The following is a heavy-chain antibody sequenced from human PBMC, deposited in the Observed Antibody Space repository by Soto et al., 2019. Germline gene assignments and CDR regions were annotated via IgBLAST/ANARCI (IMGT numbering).Heavy chain of an antibody. Sequence: TSETLSLTCAVSGGSISSSNWWSWVRQPPGKGLEWIGEIYHSGSTNYNPSLKSRVTISVDKSKNQFSLKLSSVTAADTAVYYCARRVRIAYCSSTSCYGFDPWGQGTLVTVSS. V-gene: IGHV4-4*02. J-gene: IGHJ5*02. CDR2: IYHSGST. CDR1: GGSISSSNW. CDR3: ARRVRIAYCSSTSCYGFDP. D-gene: IGHD2-2*01.